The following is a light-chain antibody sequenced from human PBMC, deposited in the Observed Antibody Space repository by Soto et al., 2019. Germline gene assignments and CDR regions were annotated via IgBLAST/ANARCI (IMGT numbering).Light chain of an antibody. V-gene: IGKV1-9*01. CDR3: QQLNDYPLT. CDR2: AAS. J-gene: IGKJ4*01. CDR1: QGVRGN. Sequence: DIQLTQSPSFLSASVGDRITITCRASQGVRGNLAWYQQKPGKAPKLLISAASSLQTGVPSRFSGSGSGTELTLTISCLQPEDFATYYCQQLNDYPLTFGGGTKVEIK.